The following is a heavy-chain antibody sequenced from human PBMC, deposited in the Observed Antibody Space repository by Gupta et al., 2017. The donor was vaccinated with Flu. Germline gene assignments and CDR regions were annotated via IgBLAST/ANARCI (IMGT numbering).Heavy chain of an antibody. Sequence: QVQLQQSGAEVKKPGASVKVSCKASGYTLTSYYINWVRQAPGQGLEWMGWASTYDADSKYADKFQGRVIMTADPSTSTAYMERRSXRXDDTAVXYCARSLVMVMTSHYLDLWGQGTLVTVSS. J-gene: IGHJ4*02. V-gene: IGHV1-18*01. CDR1: GYTLTSYY. CDR2: ASTYDADS. D-gene: IGHD3-10*01. CDR3: ARSLVMVMTSHYLDL.